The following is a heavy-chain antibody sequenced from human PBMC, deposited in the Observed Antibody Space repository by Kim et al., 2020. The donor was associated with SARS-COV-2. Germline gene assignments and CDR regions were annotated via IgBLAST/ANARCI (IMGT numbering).Heavy chain of an antibody. Sequence: SQTLSLTCAISGDSVSSNSAAWNWIRQSPSRGLEWLGRTYYRSKWYNDYAVSVKSRITINPDTSKNQFSLQLNSVTPEDTAVYYCARGRDYYDSSGSKRYFDYWGQGTLVTVSS. CDR2: TYYRSKWYN. D-gene: IGHD3-22*01. V-gene: IGHV6-1*01. CDR3: ARGRDYYDSSGSKRYFDY. J-gene: IGHJ4*02. CDR1: GDSVSSNSAA.